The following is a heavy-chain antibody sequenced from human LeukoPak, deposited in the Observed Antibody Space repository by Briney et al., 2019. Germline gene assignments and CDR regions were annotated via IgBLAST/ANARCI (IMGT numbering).Heavy chain of an antibody. V-gene: IGHV1-46*01. CDR1: GYTFTSYY. D-gene: IGHD1-14*01. CDR3: ARSSGRSPNRDYMDV. CDR2: INPSGGST. Sequence: ASVKVSCKASGYTFTSYYMHWVRQAPGQGLEWMGIINPSGGSTSYAQKFQGRVTMTRDTSTSTVYMELSGLRSEDTAVYYCARSSGRSPNRDYMDVWGKGTTVTISS. J-gene: IGHJ6*03.